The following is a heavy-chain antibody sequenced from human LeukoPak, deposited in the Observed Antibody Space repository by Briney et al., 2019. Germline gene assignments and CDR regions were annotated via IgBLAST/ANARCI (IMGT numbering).Heavy chain of an antibody. J-gene: IGHJ5*02. Sequence: PGGSLRLSCAATGFTFSSYSMNWVRQAPGKGLEWVSSISSSSRYIDYADSVKGRFTISRDNAKNSLYLQMNSLRAEDTAVYYCARDPYYYGSGSSNWFDPWGQGTLVTVSS. CDR3: ARDPYYYGSGSSNWFDP. CDR2: ISSSSRYI. CDR1: GFTFSSYS. V-gene: IGHV3-21*01. D-gene: IGHD3-10*01.